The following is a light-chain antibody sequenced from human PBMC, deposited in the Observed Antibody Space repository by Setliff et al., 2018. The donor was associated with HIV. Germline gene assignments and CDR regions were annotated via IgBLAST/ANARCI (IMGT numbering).Light chain of an antibody. Sequence: QSALTQPASVSGSPGQSITISCTGTSSDVGGYNYVSWYQHFPGRTPKLIIYDVRNRPPGVSSRFSGSKSGNTASLTISGLRAEDEADYYCGSYTSTTSYVFGSGTKVTVL. V-gene: IGLV2-14*03. J-gene: IGLJ1*01. CDR2: DVR. CDR3: GSYTSTTSYV. CDR1: SSDVGGYNY.